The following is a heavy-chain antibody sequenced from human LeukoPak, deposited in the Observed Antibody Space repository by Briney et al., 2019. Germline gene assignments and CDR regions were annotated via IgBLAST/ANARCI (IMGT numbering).Heavy chain of an antibody. CDR1: GYSISSGYY. J-gene: IGHJ4*02. D-gene: IGHD4-11*01. Sequence: SETLSLTCTVSGYSISSGYYWGWIRQPPGKGLEWIGSIYHSGSTYYNPSLKSRVTISVDTSKNQFSLKLSSVTAADTAVYYCAREMGDYPIYYFDYWGQGTLVTVSS. CDR2: IYHSGST. V-gene: IGHV4-38-2*02. CDR3: AREMGDYPIYYFDY.